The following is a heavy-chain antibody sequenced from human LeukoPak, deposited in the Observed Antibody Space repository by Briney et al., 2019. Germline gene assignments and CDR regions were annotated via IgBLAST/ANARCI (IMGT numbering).Heavy chain of an antibody. D-gene: IGHD5-12*01. CDR3: ARDSEWLPDY. CDR2: ISSSGRTK. CDR1: GFTFSSYA. Sequence: GGSLRLSCAASGFTFSSYAMNWVRQAPGKGLEWVSYISSSGRTKYYADSVKGRFTISRDNAKNSLYLQMNSLRVEDTAVYYCARDSEWLPDYWGQGTLVTVSS. V-gene: IGHV3-48*03. J-gene: IGHJ4*02.